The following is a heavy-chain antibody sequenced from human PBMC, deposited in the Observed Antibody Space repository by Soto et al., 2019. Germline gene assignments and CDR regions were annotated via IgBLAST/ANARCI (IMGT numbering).Heavy chain of an antibody. CDR2: IFYSDSF. CDR1: GGSISSGGSY. CDR3: ARAPEPPPIFGVLRPYFFDF. J-gene: IGHJ4*02. V-gene: IGHV4-31*03. Sequence: QVQLQESGPGLVKSSQTLSLTCTVSGGSISSGGSYWSWIRQRPGKGLEWIGYIFYSDSFYYTPSLKGGVLILADTSKNHFTLNLSSVTDADTAVYYCARAPEPPPIFGVLRPYFFDFWGQGTLVTVSS. D-gene: IGHD3-3*01.